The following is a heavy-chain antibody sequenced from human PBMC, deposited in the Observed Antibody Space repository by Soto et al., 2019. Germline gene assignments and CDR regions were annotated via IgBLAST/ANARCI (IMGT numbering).Heavy chain of an antibody. V-gene: IGHV3-74*01. CDR2: IASDGSTT. D-gene: IGHD6-13*01. Sequence: EVQLVESGGGLVQPGGSLRLSCGASGFTFTSYWMEWVRQAPGKGLVWVSRIASDGSTTAYADSVKGRFTISRDNAKNTLYLQMDSLRAEDTAVYYCARVWQQLRNGGQGTLVTVSS. J-gene: IGHJ4*02. CDR3: ARVWQQLRN. CDR1: GFTFTSYW.